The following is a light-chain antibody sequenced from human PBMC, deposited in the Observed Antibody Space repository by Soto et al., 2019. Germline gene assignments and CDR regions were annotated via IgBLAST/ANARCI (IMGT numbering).Light chain of an antibody. V-gene: IGKV3D-15*01. CDR2: GAS. CDR3: QQYNNWPPIT. J-gene: IGKJ5*01. CDR1: QSVSSTY. Sequence: EILLTQSPVTLSLSPGGRATLSCIASQSVSSTYLAWYRQKPGQAPRLLIYGASSRATGIPDRFSGSGSGTEFTLTISSLQSEDFAVYYCQQYNNWPPITFGQGTRLEIK.